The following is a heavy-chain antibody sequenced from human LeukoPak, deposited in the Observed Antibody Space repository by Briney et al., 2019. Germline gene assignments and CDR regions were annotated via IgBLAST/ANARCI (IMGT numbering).Heavy chain of an antibody. CDR2: ISGSGSGGST. D-gene: IGHD5-24*01. CDR1: GFTFSSSA. Sequence: PGGSLRLSCAASGFTFSSSAMSWVRQAPGKGLEWVSSISGSGSGGSTYYADSVKGRFTISRDNSKNTLYLQMISLRAEDTAVYYCAKSGYNRFDYWGQGTLVTVSS. J-gene: IGHJ4*02. CDR3: AKSGYNRFDY. V-gene: IGHV3-23*01.